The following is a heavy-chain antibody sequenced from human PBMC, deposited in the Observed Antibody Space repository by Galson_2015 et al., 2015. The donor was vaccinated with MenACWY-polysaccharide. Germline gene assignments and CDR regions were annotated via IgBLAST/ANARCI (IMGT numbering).Heavy chain of an antibody. V-gene: IGHV5-51*01. CDR3: ARQRYSSSSGDY. J-gene: IGHJ4*02. CDR2: ISPDDSQT. Sequence: QSGAEVKKPGESLKISCAGSGYSFTNYWIAWVRQMPGKGLEWMGIISPDDSQTKYGPSFQGQVTISADKSINTAYLQWNSLKASDTAMYDCARQRYSSSSGDYWGQGTLVTVSS. CDR1: GYSFTNYW. D-gene: IGHD6-6*01.